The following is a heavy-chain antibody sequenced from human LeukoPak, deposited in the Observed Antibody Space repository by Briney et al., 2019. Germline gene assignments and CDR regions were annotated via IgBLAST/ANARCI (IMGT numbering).Heavy chain of an antibody. V-gene: IGHV1-69*04. Sequence: SVKVSCKASGGTFSNYVINWVRQAPGQGLEWMGRIIPILDITNYAQKFQGRVTLTADKSTTTAYMELSSLISEDTAVYYCARGLSSGRSPMDYWGQGTTVTVSS. D-gene: IGHD6-19*01. CDR3: ARGLSSGRSPMDY. J-gene: IGHJ4*02. CDR1: GGTFSNYV. CDR2: IIPILDIT.